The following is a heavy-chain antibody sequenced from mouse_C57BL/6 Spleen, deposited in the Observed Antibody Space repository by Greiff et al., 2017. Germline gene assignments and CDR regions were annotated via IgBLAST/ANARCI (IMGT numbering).Heavy chain of an antibody. CDR1: GYAFSSSW. CDR3: ARSGVTTVLDY. CDR2: IYPGDGDT. D-gene: IGHD1-1*01. V-gene: IGHV1-82*01. Sequence: VHLVESGPELVKPGASVKISCKASGYAFSSSWMNWVKQRPGKGLEWIGRIYPGDGDTNYNGKFKGKATLTADKSSSTAYMQLSSLTSEDSAVYFCARSGVTTVLDYWGQGTTLTVSS. J-gene: IGHJ2*01.